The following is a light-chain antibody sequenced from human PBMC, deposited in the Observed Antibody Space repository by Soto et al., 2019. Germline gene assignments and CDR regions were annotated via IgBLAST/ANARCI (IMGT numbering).Light chain of an antibody. CDR2: EVS. V-gene: IGLV2-14*01. CDR1: SSDVGGYNY. J-gene: IGLJ1*01. Sequence: QSALTQPASVSGSPGQSITISCTGTSSDVGGYNYVSWYQQQAGKAPKLIIHEVSNRPSGVSNRFFGSKSGNTASLTISGLQAEDEADYYCDSYTSSRAYVFGIGTKLTVL. CDR3: DSYTSSRAYV.